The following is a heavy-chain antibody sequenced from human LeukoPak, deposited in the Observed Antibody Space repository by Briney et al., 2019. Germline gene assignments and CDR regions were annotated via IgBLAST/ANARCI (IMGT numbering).Heavy chain of an antibody. V-gene: IGHV3-20*04. Sequence: AGGSLRLSCAASGFTFSSYEMNWVRQAPGKGLEWVSGINWNGGSTGYVGSVKGRFTISRDNAKNSLYLQMNSLRAEDTALYYCARVGLPSITIFGVVEIYDAFDIWGQGTMVTVSS. CDR1: GFTFSSYE. J-gene: IGHJ3*02. CDR2: INWNGGST. D-gene: IGHD3-3*01. CDR3: ARVGLPSITIFGVVEIYDAFDI.